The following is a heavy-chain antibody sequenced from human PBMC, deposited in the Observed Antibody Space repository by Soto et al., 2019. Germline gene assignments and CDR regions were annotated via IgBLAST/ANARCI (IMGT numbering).Heavy chain of an antibody. CDR1: GFTFSSYA. CDR3: AKRLWDPPLAAYYYYGMDV. CDR2: ISGSGGST. D-gene: IGHD1-26*01. V-gene: IGHV3-23*01. J-gene: IGHJ6*02. Sequence: GGSLRLSCAASGFTFSSYAMSWVRQAPGKGLEWVSAISGSGGSTYYADSVKGRLTISRDNSKNTLYLQMNSLRAEDTAVYYCAKRLWDPPLAAYYYYGMDVWGQGTTVTVSS.